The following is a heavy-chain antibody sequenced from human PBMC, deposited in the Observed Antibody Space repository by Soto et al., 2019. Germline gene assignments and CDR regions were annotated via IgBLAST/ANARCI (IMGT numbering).Heavy chain of an antibody. CDR2: IYPGDSDT. V-gene: IGHV5-51*01. CDR3: ARPGMITFGGVIVFGAFDI. D-gene: IGHD3-16*02. Sequence: GESLKISCKGSGYSFTSYCIGWVLQMTWKGLEWMGIIYPGDSDTRYSPSFQGQVTISADKSISTAYLQWSSLKASDTAMYYCARPGMITFGGVIVFGAFDIWGQGTMVTVS. CDR1: GYSFTSYC. J-gene: IGHJ3*02.